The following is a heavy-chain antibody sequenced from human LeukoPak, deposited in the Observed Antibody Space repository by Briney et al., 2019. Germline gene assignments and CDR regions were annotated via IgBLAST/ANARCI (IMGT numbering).Heavy chain of an antibody. CDR1: GFTFSSYG. CDR3: AKDISGGIVGAILFDY. Sequence: PGGSLRLSCAASGFTFSSYGMSWVRQAPGKGLEWVSAISGSGGSTYYADSVKGRFTISRDNSKNTLYLQMNSLRAEDTAVYYCAKDISGGIVGAILFDYWGQGTLVTVSS. J-gene: IGHJ4*02. CDR2: ISGSGGST. D-gene: IGHD1-26*01. V-gene: IGHV3-23*01.